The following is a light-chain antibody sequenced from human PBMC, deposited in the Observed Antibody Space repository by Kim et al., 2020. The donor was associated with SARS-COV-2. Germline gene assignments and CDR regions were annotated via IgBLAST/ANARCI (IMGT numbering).Light chain of an antibody. J-gene: IGLJ3*02. V-gene: IGLV3-21*04. CDR2: YDS. Sequence: APRKTARITCGGNNIGSKGVHWYQQKPGQAPVLVIYYDSDRPSGIPERFSGSNSGNTATLTISRVEAGDEADYYCQVWDSSSDHPVFGGGTQLTVL. CDR1: NIGSKG. CDR3: QVWDSSSDHPV.